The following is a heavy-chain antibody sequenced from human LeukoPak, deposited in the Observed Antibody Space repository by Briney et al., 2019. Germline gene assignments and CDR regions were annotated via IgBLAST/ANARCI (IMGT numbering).Heavy chain of an antibody. D-gene: IGHD3-16*02. J-gene: IGHJ4*02. V-gene: IGHV3-21*01. Sequence: PGGSLRLSCAASGFTFSTYSMNWVRQAPGKGLEWVSAISSSSTYIYYADSVKGRITITRDNAKNSLYLQMNSLRAEDTAVYYCARLLDDYVWGSYRSYSFDFWSQGTLVTVSS. CDR2: ISSSSTYI. CDR1: GFTFSTYS. CDR3: ARLLDDYVWGSYRSYSFDF.